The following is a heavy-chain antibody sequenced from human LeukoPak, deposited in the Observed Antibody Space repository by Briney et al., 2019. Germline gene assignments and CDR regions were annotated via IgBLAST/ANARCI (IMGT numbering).Heavy chain of an antibody. CDR1: GFTFSSYW. D-gene: IGHD2/OR15-2a*01. V-gene: IGHV3-74*01. J-gene: IGHJ5*02. CDR3: ARGFPLYNWFDP. CDR2: INSDGSST. Sequence: GGSLSLSCAASGFTFSSYWMHWARQAPGKGLVWVSRINSDGSSTSYADSVKGRFTISRDNAKNTLYLQMNSLRAEDTAVYYCARGFPLYNWFDPWGQGTLVTVSS.